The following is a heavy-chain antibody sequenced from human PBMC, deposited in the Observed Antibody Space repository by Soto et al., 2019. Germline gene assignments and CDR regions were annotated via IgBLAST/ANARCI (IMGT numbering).Heavy chain of an antibody. V-gene: IGHV3-66*01. CDR1: GFTVSSNY. CDR2: LYSGGST. CDR3: ARGIAVAGVDY. J-gene: IGHJ4*02. Sequence: VQLVESGGGLVQPGGSLRLSCAASGFTVSSNYMGWVRQAPGKGLGWVSLLYSGGSTYYADSVKGRFTISRANSRNTLYLQMNSLRAEDTAVYYCARGIAVAGVDYWGQGTLVTVSS. D-gene: IGHD6-19*01.